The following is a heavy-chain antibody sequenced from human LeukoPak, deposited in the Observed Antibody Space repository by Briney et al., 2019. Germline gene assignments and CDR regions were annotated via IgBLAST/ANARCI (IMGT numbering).Heavy chain of an antibody. V-gene: IGHV3-7*01. J-gene: IGHJ4*02. D-gene: IGHD2-15*01. CDR3: ATLADDY. CDR2: IKQDGREK. CDR1: GFTFSNYW. Sequence: PGGSLRLSCAAYGFTFSNYWMTSVRQAPGKGLEWVAKIKQDGREKHYVDSVKGRFTIYRDNANNSLYLQMTSLRAEDTAIYFCATLADDYRGQGSLVTDSS.